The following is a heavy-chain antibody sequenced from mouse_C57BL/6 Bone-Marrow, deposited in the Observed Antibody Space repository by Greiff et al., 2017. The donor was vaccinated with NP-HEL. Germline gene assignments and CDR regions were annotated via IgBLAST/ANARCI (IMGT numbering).Heavy chain of an antibody. Sequence: VHLVESGAELARPGASVKLSCKASGYTFTSYGISWVKQRPGQGLEWIGEIYPRSGNTYYNEKFKGKATLTADKSSSTAYMELRSLTSEDSAVYFCARVSMFDGYYFFAYWGQGTLVTVSA. CDR3: ARVSMFDGYYFFAY. CDR2: IYPRSGNT. CDR1: GYTFTSYG. V-gene: IGHV1-81*01. D-gene: IGHD2-3*01. J-gene: IGHJ3*01.